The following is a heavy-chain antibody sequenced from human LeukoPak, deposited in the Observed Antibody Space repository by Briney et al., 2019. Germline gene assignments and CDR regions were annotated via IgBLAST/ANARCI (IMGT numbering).Heavy chain of an antibody. Sequence: GGSLRLSCAASGFTFSSYAMHWVRQAPGKGLEWVAVISHDGSNKYYADSVKGRFTISRDNSKNTLYLQMNSLRADDTAVYYCAKDDGNNLHYGGQGTLVTVSS. CDR3: AKDDGNNLHY. CDR1: GFTFSSYA. V-gene: IGHV3-30-3*01. J-gene: IGHJ4*02. D-gene: IGHD5-24*01. CDR2: ISHDGSNK.